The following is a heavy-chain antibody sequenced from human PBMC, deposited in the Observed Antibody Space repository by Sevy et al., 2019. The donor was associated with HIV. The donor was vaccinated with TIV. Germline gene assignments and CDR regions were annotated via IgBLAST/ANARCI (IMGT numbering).Heavy chain of an antibody. Sequence: ASVKVSCKASGYTFTNYGISWVRQAPGQGLEWVGWISAYNGNTNYPQKLQGRVTMTTDTSTSTAYMELRSLRSDDTAVYYCARDADPTPFDYWGQGTLVTVSS. V-gene: IGHV1-18*01. J-gene: IGHJ4*02. CDR3: ARDADPTPFDY. CDR2: ISAYNGNT. CDR1: GYTFTNYG. D-gene: IGHD2-15*01.